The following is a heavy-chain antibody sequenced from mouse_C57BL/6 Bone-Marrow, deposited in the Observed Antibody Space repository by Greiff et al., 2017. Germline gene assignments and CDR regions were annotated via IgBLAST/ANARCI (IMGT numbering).Heavy chain of an antibody. J-gene: IGHJ3*01. CDR2: IWGGGST. Sequence: VQLQQSGPGLVQPSQSLSITCTASGFSLTSYGVHWVRQSPGKGLEWLGVIWGGGSTDYNAAFMSRLCITKDNSKSQVFYKMNNLQADDTAIYYCATLVATPWFAYWGRGTLVTVSA. D-gene: IGHD1-1*01. V-gene: IGHV2-5*01. CDR1: GFSLTSYG. CDR3: ATLVATPWFAY.